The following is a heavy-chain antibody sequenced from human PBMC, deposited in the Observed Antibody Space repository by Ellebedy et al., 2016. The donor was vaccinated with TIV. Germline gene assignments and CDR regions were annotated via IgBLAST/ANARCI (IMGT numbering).Heavy chain of an antibody. Sequence: GESLKISXAGSGFTFSSYWMTWVRQAPGKGLEWVANIKPDGSDKYYVDSLKGRFTISRDNAKNSLYLQMNSLRAEDTAVYYCVRDSNYGDYWGQGTLVTVSS. CDR3: VRDSNYGDY. V-gene: IGHV3-7*01. J-gene: IGHJ4*02. D-gene: IGHD2/OR15-2a*01. CDR2: IKPDGSDK. CDR1: GFTFSSYW.